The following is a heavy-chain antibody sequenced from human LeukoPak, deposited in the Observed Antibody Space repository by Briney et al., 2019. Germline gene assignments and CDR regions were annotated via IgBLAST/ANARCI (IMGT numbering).Heavy chain of an antibody. D-gene: IGHD6-13*01. V-gene: IGHV1-69*13. CDR2: IIPIFGTA. CDR1: GGTFSSYA. CDR3: ARSQGSSSWYRSGFDY. Sequence: ASVTVSCKASGGTFSSYAISWVRQAPGKGLNWLEGIIPIFGTANYAQKFQGRVTITADESTSTAYMELSSLRSEDTAVYYCARSQGSSSWYRSGFDYWGQGTLVTVSS. J-gene: IGHJ4*02.